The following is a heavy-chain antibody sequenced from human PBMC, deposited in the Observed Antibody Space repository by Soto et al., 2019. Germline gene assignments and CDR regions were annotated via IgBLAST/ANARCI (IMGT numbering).Heavy chain of an antibody. CDR1: GGSISSGDYY. CDR2: IYYSGST. J-gene: IGHJ4*02. Sequence: SETLSLTCTVSGGSISSGDYYWSWIRQPPGKGLEWIGYIYYSGSTYYNPSLKSRVTISVDTSKNQFSLKLSSVTAADTAVYYCARGWGSGSYYNEDYWGQRTPVTVSS. D-gene: IGHD3-10*01. CDR3: ARGWGSGSYYNEDY. V-gene: IGHV4-30-4*01.